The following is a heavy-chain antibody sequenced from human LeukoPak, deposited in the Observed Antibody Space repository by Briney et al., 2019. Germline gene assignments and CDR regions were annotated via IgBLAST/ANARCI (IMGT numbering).Heavy chain of an antibody. CDR2: ISSSSSYI. V-gene: IGHV3-21*01. D-gene: IGHD4-17*01. CDR3: ARSDYGDYVNALDI. J-gene: IGHJ3*02. Sequence: GGSLRLSCAASGFTFSSYSMNWVRQAPGKGLEWVSSISSSSSYIYYADSVKGRFTISRDNAKNSLYLQMNSLRAEDTAVYYCARSDYGDYVNALDIWGQGTMVTVSS. CDR1: GFTFSSYS.